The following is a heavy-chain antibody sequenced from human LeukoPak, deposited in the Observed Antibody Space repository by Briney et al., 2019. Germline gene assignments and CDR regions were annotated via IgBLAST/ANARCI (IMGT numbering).Heavy chain of an antibody. CDR3: AGYGDYMGTGNYYYGMDV. V-gene: IGHV4-34*01. Sequence: SDTLSLTCAVYGGSFSGYYWSWIRQPPGKGLEWIGDIYYSGSTNYNPSLKSRVTISVDTSKNQFSLKLSSVTAADTAVYYCAGYGDYMGTGNYYYGMDVWGQGTTVTVSS. CDR2: IYYSGST. CDR1: GGSFSGYY. J-gene: IGHJ6*02. D-gene: IGHD4-17*01.